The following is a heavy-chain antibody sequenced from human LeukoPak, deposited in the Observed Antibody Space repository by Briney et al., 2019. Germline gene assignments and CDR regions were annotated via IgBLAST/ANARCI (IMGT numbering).Heavy chain of an antibody. CDR2: INQDGGEK. D-gene: IGHD3-16*01. Sequence: GGSLRLSCAASGFTFSSYGMHWVRQAPGKGLEWVASINQDGGEKYSLDSVKGRFTISRDNTKSSLYLQMNSLRAEDTAMYYCARYRHLYYWGQGTLVTVSS. CDR1: GFTFSSYG. J-gene: IGHJ4*02. V-gene: IGHV3-7*01. CDR3: ARYRHLYY.